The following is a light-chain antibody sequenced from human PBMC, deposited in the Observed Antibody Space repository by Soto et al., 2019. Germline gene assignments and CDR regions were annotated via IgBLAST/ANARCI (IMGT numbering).Light chain of an antibody. CDR2: DGS. CDR1: QDINNY. Sequence: DIQMTQSPSSLSASVGDRVTITCQASQDINNYLNWYQQKPGKAPKLLIYDGSNLETGVPSRFSASESGTDFTFTISSLQPEDIATYYCQQYDNLITFGQGTRREIK. V-gene: IGKV1-33*01. CDR3: QQYDNLIT. J-gene: IGKJ5*01.